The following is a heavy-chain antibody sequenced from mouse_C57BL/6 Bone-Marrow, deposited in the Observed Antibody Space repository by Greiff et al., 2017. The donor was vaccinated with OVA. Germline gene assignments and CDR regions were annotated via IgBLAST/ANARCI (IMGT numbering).Heavy chain of an antibody. V-gene: IGHV1-76*01. CDR2: IYPGSGNT. D-gene: IGHD1-1*01. Sequence: QVTLKVSGAELVRPGASVKLSCKASGYTFTDYYINWVKQRPGQGLEWIARIYPGSGNTYYNEKFKGKATLTAEKSSSTAYMQLSSLTSEDSAVYFCAKITTVVAGGYWYFDVWGTGTTVTVSS. J-gene: IGHJ1*03. CDR3: AKITTVVAGGYWYFDV. CDR1: GYTFTDYY.